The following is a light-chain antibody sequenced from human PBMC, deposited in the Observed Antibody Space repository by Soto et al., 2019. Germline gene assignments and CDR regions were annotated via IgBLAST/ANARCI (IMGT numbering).Light chain of an antibody. CDR1: QGINTW. CDR2: KAS. J-gene: IGKJ2*01. CDR3: EQYKSFSGS. V-gene: IGKV1-5*03. Sequence: DIQMTQSPSTLSASVGDRVTISCRASQGINTWLAWYQQKPGKAPKLLIYKASSLRSGVPSRFRGSGAGTEFTLTISSLQPDDFAMYYCEQYKSFSGSFGQGTKLEVK.